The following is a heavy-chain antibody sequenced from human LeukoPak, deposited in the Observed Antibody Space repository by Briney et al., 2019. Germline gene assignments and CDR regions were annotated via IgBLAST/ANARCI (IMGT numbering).Heavy chain of an antibody. J-gene: IGHJ5*02. V-gene: IGHV1-3*03. CDR3: ARSNYDFWSGYPTYNWFDP. CDR2: INAGNGNT. CDR1: GYTFTSYA. D-gene: IGHD3-3*01. Sequence: ASVKVSCKASGYTFTSYAMHWVRQAPGQRLEWMGWINAGNGNTKYSQEFQGRVTITRDTSASTAYMELSSLRSEDMAVYYCARSNYDFWSGYPTYNWFDPWDQGTLVTVSS.